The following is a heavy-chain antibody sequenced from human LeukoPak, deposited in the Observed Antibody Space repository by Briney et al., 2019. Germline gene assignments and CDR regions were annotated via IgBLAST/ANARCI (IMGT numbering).Heavy chain of an antibody. Sequence: SETLSLTCAVYGGSFSGYYWSWIRQPPGKGLEWIGEINHSGSTNYNPSLKSRVTISVDTSKNRFSLKLSSVTAADTAVYYCARGYDSSGYCDYWGQGTLVTVSS. D-gene: IGHD3-22*01. J-gene: IGHJ4*02. CDR2: INHSGST. CDR3: ARGYDSSGYCDY. V-gene: IGHV4-34*01. CDR1: GGSFSGYY.